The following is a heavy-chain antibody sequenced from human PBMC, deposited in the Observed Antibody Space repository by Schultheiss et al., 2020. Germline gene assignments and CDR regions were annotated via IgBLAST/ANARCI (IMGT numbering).Heavy chain of an antibody. Sequence: GGSLRLSCAASGFTFSSYSMNWVRQAPGKGLEWVSSISSSSSYIYYADSVKGRFTISRDNAKNSLYLQMNSLRAEDTAVYYCAMGDYYDSSGYYPDDYYYYGMDVWGQGTTVTVSS. V-gene: IGHV3-21*01. CDR3: AMGDYYDSSGYYPDDYYYYGMDV. D-gene: IGHD3-22*01. CDR1: GFTFSSYS. J-gene: IGHJ6*02. CDR2: ISSSSSYI.